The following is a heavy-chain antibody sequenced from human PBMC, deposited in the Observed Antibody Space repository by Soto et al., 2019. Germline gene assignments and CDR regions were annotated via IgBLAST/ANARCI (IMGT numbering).Heavy chain of an antibody. Sequence: ASVKVSCKASGYTFTSYDINWVRQATGQGLEWMGWMNPNSGNTGYAQKFQGRVTMTRNTSISTAYMELSSLRSEDTAVYYCARGDIVVVPAAIYYYYYYMDVWGKGTTVTVSS. CDR1: GYTFTSYD. D-gene: IGHD2-2*02. J-gene: IGHJ6*03. V-gene: IGHV1-8*01. CDR3: ARGDIVVVPAAIYYYYYYMDV. CDR2: MNPNSGNT.